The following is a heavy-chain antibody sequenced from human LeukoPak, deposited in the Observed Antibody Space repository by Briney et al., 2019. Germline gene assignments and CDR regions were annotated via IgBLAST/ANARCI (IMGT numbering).Heavy chain of an antibody. J-gene: IGHJ1*01. V-gene: IGHV3-30*18. CDR2: ISYDGSNK. Sequence: GGSLRLSCAASGSTFSSYGMHWVRQAPGKGLEWVAVISYDGSNKYYADSVKGRFTISRDNSKNTLYLQMNSLRAEDTAVYYCAKERFGELGYEYFQHWGQGTLVTVSS. CDR3: AKERFGELGYEYFQH. D-gene: IGHD3-10*01. CDR1: GSTFSSYG.